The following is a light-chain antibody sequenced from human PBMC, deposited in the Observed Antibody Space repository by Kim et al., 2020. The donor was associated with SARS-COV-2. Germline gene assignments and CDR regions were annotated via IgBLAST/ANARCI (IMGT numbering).Light chain of an antibody. CDR1: QSVSTTY. CDR3: QQYGTSPRT. J-gene: IGKJ4*01. Sequence: SPVEGATLSCRASQSVSTTYLAWYQQKSGQAPRLLIYGTSSRATGIPDRFSGSGSGTDFTLTISRLEPEDFAVYYCQQYGTSPRTFGGGTKVDIK. CDR2: GTS. V-gene: IGKV3-20*01.